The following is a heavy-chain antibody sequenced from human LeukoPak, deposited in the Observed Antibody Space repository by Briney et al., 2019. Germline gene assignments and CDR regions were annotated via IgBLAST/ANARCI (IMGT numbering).Heavy chain of an antibody. D-gene: IGHD6-19*01. V-gene: IGHV3-74*01. CDR2: VNNDGSST. CDR1: GFSFSSYW. J-gene: IGHJ4*02. Sequence: PGGSLRLSCAASGFSFSSYWMHWVRQAPGKRPVWVSRVNNDGSSTNYPDSVKGRFTISRDNAKNTLYLQMNSLGVEDTGIYYCTRVSSTNDYWGQGTLVTVSS. CDR3: TRVSSTNDY.